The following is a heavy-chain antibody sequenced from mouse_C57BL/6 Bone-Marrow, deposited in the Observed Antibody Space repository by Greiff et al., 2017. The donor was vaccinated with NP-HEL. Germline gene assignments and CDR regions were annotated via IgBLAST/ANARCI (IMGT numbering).Heavy chain of an antibody. J-gene: IGHJ3*01. CDR2: ISYDGSN. Sequence: EVKLMESGPGLVKPSQSLSLTCSVTGYSITSGYYWNWIRQFPGNKLEWMGYISYDGSNNYNPSLKNRISITRDTSKNQFFLKLNSVTTEDTATYYCARASYYSNWFAYWGQGTLVTVSA. CDR3: ARASYYSNWFAY. D-gene: IGHD2-5*01. CDR1: GYSITSGYY. V-gene: IGHV3-6*01.